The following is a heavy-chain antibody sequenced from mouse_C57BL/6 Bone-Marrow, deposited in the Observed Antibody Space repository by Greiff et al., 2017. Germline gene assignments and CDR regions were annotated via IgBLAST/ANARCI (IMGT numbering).Heavy chain of an antibody. V-gene: IGHV1-63*01. D-gene: IGHD2-1*01. Sequence: VKLMESGAELVRPGTSVKMSCKASGYTFTNYWIGWAKQRPGHGLEWIGDIYPGGGYTNYNEKFKGKATLTADKSSSTAYMQFSSLTSEDSAIYYCARSHGNFEGYFDVWGTGTTVTVSS. CDR3: ARSHGNFEGYFDV. CDR2: IYPGGGYT. CDR1: GYTFTNYW. J-gene: IGHJ1*03.